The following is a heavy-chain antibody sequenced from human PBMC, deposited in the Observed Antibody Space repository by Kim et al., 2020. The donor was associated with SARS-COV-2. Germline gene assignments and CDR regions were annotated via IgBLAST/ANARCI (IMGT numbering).Heavy chain of an antibody. CDR3: ARDYGSRWKGGVY. Sequence: YADSVKGRFTISRDNSKNTLYLQMNSLRGEDTAVYYCARDYGSRWKGGVYWGQGTLVSVSS. V-gene: IGHV3-66*01. J-gene: IGHJ4*02. D-gene: IGHD6-13*01.